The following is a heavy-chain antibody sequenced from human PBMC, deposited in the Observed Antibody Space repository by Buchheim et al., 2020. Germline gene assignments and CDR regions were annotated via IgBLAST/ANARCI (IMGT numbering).Heavy chain of an antibody. V-gene: IGHV4-59*08. Sequence: QVQLQESGPGLVKPSETLSLTCTVSGGSISSYYWSWIRQPPGKGLEWIGYIYYSGSTNYNPSLKSRVTISVDTSKNQFSLKLSSVTAADTAVYYCARHQLGPSSWYGGWGQGTL. CDR1: GGSISSYY. CDR3: ARHQLGPSSWYGG. D-gene: IGHD6-13*01. CDR2: IYYSGST. J-gene: IGHJ4*02.